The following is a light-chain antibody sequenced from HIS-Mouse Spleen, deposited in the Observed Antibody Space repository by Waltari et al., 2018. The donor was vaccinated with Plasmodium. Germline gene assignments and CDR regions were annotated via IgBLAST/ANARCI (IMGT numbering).Light chain of an antibody. CDR2: GAS. Sequence: EIVMTQSPATLSVSPGERATLSCRASQSVSSYLAWYQQKPGQAPRLLIYGASTRATGIPARFSGSGSGTEFTLTISSLQSEDFAVYYCQQYNNWSFTFGPGTKVDIK. J-gene: IGKJ3*01. CDR3: QQYNNWSFT. V-gene: IGKV3-15*01. CDR1: QSVSSY.